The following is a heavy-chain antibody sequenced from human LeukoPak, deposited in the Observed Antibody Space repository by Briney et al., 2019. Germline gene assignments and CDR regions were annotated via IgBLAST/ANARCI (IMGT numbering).Heavy chain of an antibody. CDR3: ATRPHYCGSGSYAY. D-gene: IGHD3-10*01. V-gene: IGHV1-24*01. CDR2: FDPEDGET. J-gene: IGHJ4*02. Sequence: ASVKVSCKVSGYTLTELSMHWVRQAPGKGLEWMGGFDPEDGETIYAQKFQGRVTMTEDTSTDTAYMELSSLRSEDTAVYYCATRPHYCGSGSYAYWGQGTLVTVSS. CDR1: GYTLTELS.